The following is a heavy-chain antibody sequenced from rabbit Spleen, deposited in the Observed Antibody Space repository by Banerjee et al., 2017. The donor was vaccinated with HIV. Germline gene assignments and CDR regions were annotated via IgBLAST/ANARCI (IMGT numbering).Heavy chain of an antibody. J-gene: IGHJ6*01. Sequence: QSLEESGGGLVQPEGSLTLTCKASGIDFSSYYYMCWVRQAPGKGLEWIGCIYTSSGSTWYARWAKGRFTISKTSSTTVTLQMTSLTVADTATYFCARDTGSSFSSYGMDLWGPGTLVTVS. V-gene: IGHV1S40*01. CDR2: IYTSSGST. CDR3: ARDTGSSFSSYGMDL. CDR1: GIDFSSYYY. D-gene: IGHD8-1*01.